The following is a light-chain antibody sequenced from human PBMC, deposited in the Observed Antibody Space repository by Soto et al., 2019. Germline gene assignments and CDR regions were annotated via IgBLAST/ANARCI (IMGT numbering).Light chain of an antibody. CDR1: QSVRSNY. CDR3: QHYGNSRA. V-gene: IGKV3-20*01. Sequence: ENVLTQSPGTLSLSPGERATLYCRASQSVRSNYLAWYQQKPGQAPRLLIYGASSRATGIPDRFSGSGSGTDFTLTISRLEPEDFAVYYCQHYGNSRAFGRGTKVEIK. J-gene: IGKJ1*01. CDR2: GAS.